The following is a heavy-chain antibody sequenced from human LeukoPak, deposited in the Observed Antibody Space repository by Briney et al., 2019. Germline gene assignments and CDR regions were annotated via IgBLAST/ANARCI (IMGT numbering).Heavy chain of an antibody. CDR1: GFTFSSYA. V-gene: IGHV3-30-3*01. CDR3: ARDRRVAAAGTLYYYYYYGMDV. D-gene: IGHD6-13*01. Sequence: GGSLRLSCAACGFTFSSYAMHWVRQAPGKGLEWVAVISYDGSNKYYADSVKGRFTISRDNSKNTLYLQMNSLRAEDTAVYYCARDRRVAAAGTLYYYYYYGMDVWGQGTTVTVSS. J-gene: IGHJ6*02. CDR2: ISYDGSNK.